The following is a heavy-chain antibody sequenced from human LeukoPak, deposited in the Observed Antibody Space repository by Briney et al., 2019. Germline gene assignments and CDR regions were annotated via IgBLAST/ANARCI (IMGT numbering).Heavy chain of an antibody. CDR1: GFTVSSNY. CDR2: ISGSGGST. V-gene: IGHV3-23*01. CDR3: ARGFPYDDPTEGYYYVMDV. D-gene: IGHD4-17*01. Sequence: GGSLRLSCAASGFTVSSNYMSWVRQAPGKGLEWVSAISGSGGSTYYADSVKGRFTISRDNSKNMLYVQINSLRPEDTAVYYCARGFPYDDPTEGYYYVMDVWGQGTTVTVSS. J-gene: IGHJ6*02.